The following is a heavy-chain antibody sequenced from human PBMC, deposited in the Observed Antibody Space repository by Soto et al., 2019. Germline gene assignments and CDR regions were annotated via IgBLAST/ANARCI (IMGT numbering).Heavy chain of an antibody. Sequence: SETLSLTCTVSGGSISSSSYYWGWIRQPPGKGLEWIGSIYYSGSTYYNPSLKSRVTISVDTSKNQFSLKLSSVTAADTAVYYCARHAGIPVGAVADYYYYGMDVWGQGTTVTVSS. D-gene: IGHD6-19*01. CDR2: IYYSGST. V-gene: IGHV4-39*01. J-gene: IGHJ6*02. CDR3: ARHAGIPVGAVADYYYYGMDV. CDR1: GGSISSSSYY.